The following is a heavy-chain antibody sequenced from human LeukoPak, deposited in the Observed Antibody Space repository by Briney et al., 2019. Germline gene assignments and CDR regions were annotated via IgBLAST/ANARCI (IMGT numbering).Heavy chain of an antibody. CDR1: GFFFGSYE. V-gene: IGHV3-48*03. J-gene: IGHJ4*02. CDR3: ARGYRDTAIFLDY. Sequence: GGSLRLSCAASGFFFGSYEMSWVRQPRGKGREWISSISVVNIIPQADSVKGRFTISRDNGKTSVYLQMASLRAEDSAIYYCARGYRDTAIFLDYWGQGILVTVSS. D-gene: IGHD5-18*01. CDR2: ISVVNII.